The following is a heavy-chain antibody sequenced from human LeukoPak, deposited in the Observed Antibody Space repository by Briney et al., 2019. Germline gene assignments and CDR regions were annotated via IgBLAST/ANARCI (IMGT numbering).Heavy chain of an antibody. CDR3: AKDPMSDTGY. J-gene: IGHJ4*02. D-gene: IGHD2-21*02. CDR2: IRYDGSNK. V-gene: IGHV3-30*02. CDR1: GFTFSSYG. Sequence: GGSLRLSCAASGFTFSSYGMHWVRQAPGKGLEWVAFIRYDGSNKYYADSVKGRFTISRDNSKNALYLQMNSLRAEDTAVYYCAKDPMSDTGYWGQGTLVTVSS.